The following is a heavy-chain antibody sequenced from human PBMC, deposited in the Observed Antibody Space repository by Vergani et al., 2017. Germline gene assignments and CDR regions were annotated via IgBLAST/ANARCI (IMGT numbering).Heavy chain of an antibody. V-gene: IGHV1-69*08. CDR2: IIPILGIA. CDR3: AREFCSGGSCYGADY. D-gene: IGHD2-15*01. J-gene: IGHJ4*02. CDR1: GGTFSSYT. Sequence: QVQLVQSGAEVKKPGSSVKVSCKASGGTFSSYTISWVRQAPGQGLEWMGRIIPILGIANYAQKFQGRVTITADKSTSTAYMELSSLRSEDTAVYYCAREFCSGGSCYGADYWGQGTLVTVSS.